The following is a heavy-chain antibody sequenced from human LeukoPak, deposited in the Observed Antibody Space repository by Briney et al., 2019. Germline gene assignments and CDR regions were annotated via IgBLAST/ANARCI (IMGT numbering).Heavy chain of an antibody. V-gene: IGHV1-24*01. CDR3: ATAYSGGYYVVLRFDY. CDR1: RYTCSSDE. Sequence: ASVKVSSEASRYTCSSDEINWGRQDPGEGRECGGGFDPEDGETIYAQKIQGRVTMTEDTSTDTACMELSSLRSADTVVYCCATAYSGGYYVVLRFDYWGQGTLVTVSS. CDR2: FDPEDGET. D-gene: IGHD1-26*01. J-gene: IGHJ4*02.